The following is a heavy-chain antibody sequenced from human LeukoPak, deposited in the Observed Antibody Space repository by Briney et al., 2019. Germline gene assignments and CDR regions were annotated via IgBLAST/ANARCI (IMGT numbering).Heavy chain of an antibody. Sequence: PGGSLRLSCAASGFTFSSYDMHWVRQATGKGLEWVSAIGTAGDTYYPGSVKGRFTISRENAKNSLYLQMNSLRAGDTAVYYCARDQEFAGAFDIWGQGTMVTVSS. V-gene: IGHV3-13*01. CDR1: GFTFSSYD. CDR2: IGTAGDT. D-gene: IGHD3-16*01. CDR3: ARDQEFAGAFDI. J-gene: IGHJ3*02.